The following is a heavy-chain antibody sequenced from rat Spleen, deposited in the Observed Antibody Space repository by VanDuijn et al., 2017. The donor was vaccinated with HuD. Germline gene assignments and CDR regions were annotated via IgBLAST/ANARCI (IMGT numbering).Heavy chain of an antibody. Sequence: QVQLKESGPGLVQPSQTLSLTCTVSGFSLTNYGVSWVRQPPGKGLEWMGVIWTGGSTAYNSLLKSRLSITRDISKSQVFLKMNSLQTEDTAIYFCTRANWAPDYWGQGVMVTVSS. CDR1: GFSLTNYG. V-gene: IGHV2-15*01. CDR2: IWTGGST. CDR3: TRANWAPDY. J-gene: IGHJ2*01. D-gene: IGHD5-1*01.